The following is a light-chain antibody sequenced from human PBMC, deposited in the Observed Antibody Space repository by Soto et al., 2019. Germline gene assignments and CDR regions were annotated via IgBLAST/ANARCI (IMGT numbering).Light chain of an antibody. CDR3: EQYGSSPVT. CDR1: QSVSSSF. J-gene: IGKJ4*01. V-gene: IGKV3-20*01. CDR2: GAS. Sequence: EIVLTQSPGTLSVSPGEGATLSCRASQSVSSSFLAWYQQKPGQAPRLLIYGASSRATGIPDRFSGSGSGTDFTLTISGLEPDDVAVYYCEQYGSSPVTVGGGTKVEIK.